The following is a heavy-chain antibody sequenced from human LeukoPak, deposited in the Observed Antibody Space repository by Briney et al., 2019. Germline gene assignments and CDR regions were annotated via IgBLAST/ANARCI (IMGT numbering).Heavy chain of an antibody. CDR1: GYSISSDYY. CDR3: AREAVVVPAATHGFGNPERFTRNWFDP. D-gene: IGHD2-2*01. Sequence: PSETLSLTSSVSGYSISSDYYWGWIRQPPGKGLEWIGSIHHTGSTYYNPSLKSRATISVDTSKNQVSLKLSSVTAADTAVYYCAREAVVVPAATHGFGNPERFTRNWFDPWGQGTLVTVSS. CDR2: IHHTGST. V-gene: IGHV4-38-2*02. J-gene: IGHJ5*02.